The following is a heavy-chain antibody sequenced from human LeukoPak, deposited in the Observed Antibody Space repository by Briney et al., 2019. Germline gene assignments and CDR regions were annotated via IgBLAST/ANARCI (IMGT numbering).Heavy chain of an antibody. CDR1: GGTFSSYA. Sequence: SVKVSCKTSGGTFSSYAISWVRQAPGQGLEWMGGIIPILETANYAQKFQGKITITVDESTRTAYMELSSLRSEDTAVYYCARAPGQRPSRAYYYYAMDVWGQGTTVTASS. V-gene: IGHV1-69*13. J-gene: IGHJ6*02. CDR2: IIPILETA. CDR3: ARAPGQRPSRAYYYYAMDV. D-gene: IGHD6-25*01.